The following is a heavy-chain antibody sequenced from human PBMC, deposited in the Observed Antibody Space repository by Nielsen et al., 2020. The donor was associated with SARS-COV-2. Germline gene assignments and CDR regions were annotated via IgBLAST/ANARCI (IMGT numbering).Heavy chain of an antibody. CDR1: GGSISSYY. V-gene: IGHV4-59*13. CDR2: IYYSGST. J-gene: IGHJ5*02. CDR3: ARQVRQWLA. D-gene: IGHD6-19*01. Sequence: GSLRLSCTVSGGSISSYYWSWIRQPPGKGLEWIGYIYYSGSTNYNPSLKSRVTISVDTSKNQFSLKLSSVTAADTAVYYCARQVRQWLAWGQGTLVTVSS.